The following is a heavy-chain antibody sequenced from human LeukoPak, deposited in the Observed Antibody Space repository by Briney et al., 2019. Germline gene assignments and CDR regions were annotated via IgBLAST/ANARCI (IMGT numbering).Heavy chain of an antibody. V-gene: IGHV1-69*04. J-gene: IGHJ6*02. CDR2: IIPIFGIA. D-gene: IGHD3-3*01. Sequence: SVKVSCKAAGGTFSSYAISWVRQAPGQGLEWMGRIIPIFGIANYAQKFQGRVTITADKSTSTAYMELSSLRSEDTAVYYCARGTTSEIFGVVLSYYYYGMDVWGQGTTVTVSS. CDR3: ARGTTSEIFGVVLSYYYYGMDV. CDR1: GGTFSSYA.